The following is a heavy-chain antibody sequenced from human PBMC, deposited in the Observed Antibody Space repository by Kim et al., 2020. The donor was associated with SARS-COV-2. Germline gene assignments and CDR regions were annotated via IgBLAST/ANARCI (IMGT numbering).Heavy chain of an antibody. CDR2: SEI. Sequence: SEIHSVESVKGRFTISRDNAKNSLYLQMDSLRAEDTAVYYCARGGLTMDYWGQGTLVTVSS. D-gene: IGHD3-10*01. J-gene: IGHJ4*02. CDR3: ARGGLTMDY. V-gene: IGHV3-7*01.